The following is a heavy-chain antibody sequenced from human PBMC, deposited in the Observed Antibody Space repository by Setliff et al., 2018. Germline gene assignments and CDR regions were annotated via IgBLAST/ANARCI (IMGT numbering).Heavy chain of an antibody. D-gene: IGHD1-26*01. CDR2: IDYTGNT. Sequence: PSETLSLTCTASGGSISTDHYYWGWIRQPPGKGLEWIGSIDYTGNTWHNPSLKSRITISLDKSKSQFSLKLTSVTVADTAVYYCARGLHSGTYWGTRPLGLDYWGQGSLVTVSS. J-gene: IGHJ4*02. V-gene: IGHV4-39*07. CDR3: ARGLHSGTYWGTRPLGLDY. CDR1: GGSISTDHYY.